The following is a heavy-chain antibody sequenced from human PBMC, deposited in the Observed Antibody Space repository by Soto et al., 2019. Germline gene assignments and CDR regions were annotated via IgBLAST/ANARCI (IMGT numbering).Heavy chain of an antibody. J-gene: IGHJ4*02. CDR2: IIPIFGTA. CDR1: GGTFSSYA. Sequence: QVQLVQSGAEVKKPGSSVKFSCKASGGTFSSYAISWVRQAPGQGLEWRGGIIPIFGTANYAQKFQGRVTITADESTSTAYMELSSLRSEDTAVYYCARSPERGYCSSTSCRGYFDYWGQGTLVTVSS. D-gene: IGHD2-2*01. CDR3: ARSPERGYCSSTSCRGYFDY. V-gene: IGHV1-69*01.